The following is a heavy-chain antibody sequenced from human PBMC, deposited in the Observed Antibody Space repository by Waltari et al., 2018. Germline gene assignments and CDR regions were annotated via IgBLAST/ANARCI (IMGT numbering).Heavy chain of an antibody. V-gene: IGHV4-34*01. Sequence: QVQLQQWGAGLLKPSETLSLTCAVYGGSFSGYYWSWSRQPPGKGLEWIGEINHSGSTNYNPSLKSRVTISVDTSKNQFSLKLSSVTAADTAVYYCASAGSGDYWGQGTLVTVSS. J-gene: IGHJ4*02. CDR2: INHSGST. D-gene: IGHD6-13*01. CDR3: ASAGSGDY. CDR1: GGSFSGYY.